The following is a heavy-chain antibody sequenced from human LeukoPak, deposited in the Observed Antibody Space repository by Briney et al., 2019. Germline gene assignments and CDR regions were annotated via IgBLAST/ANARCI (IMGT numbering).Heavy chain of an antibody. V-gene: IGHV3-21*04. CDR2: ISSSSSYI. Sequence: GGSLRLSCAASGFTFSNYSMNWVRQAPGKGLEWVSSISSSSSYIYYADSVKGRFTISRDNSKNTLYLQMNSLRAEDTAVYYCARGRATPFDYWGQGTLVTVSS. D-gene: IGHD5-12*01. J-gene: IGHJ4*02. CDR1: GFTFSNYS. CDR3: ARGRATPFDY.